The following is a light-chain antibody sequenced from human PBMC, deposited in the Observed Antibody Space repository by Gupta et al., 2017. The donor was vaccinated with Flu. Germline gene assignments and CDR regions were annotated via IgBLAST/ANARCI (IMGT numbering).Light chain of an antibody. CDR2: DNN. CDR1: SPNIENYY. CDR3: GTWDNSLSAGV. Sequence: QSVLTQPPSVSAAPGQKVTLSCSGTSPNIENYYVFWSKQLPGTAPKLLIYDNNKRPSVIPDRFSGSKSGTSATLDITGLQTGDEADYYCGTWDNSLSAGVFSGGTKVTVL. J-gene: IGLJ2*01. V-gene: IGLV1-51*01.